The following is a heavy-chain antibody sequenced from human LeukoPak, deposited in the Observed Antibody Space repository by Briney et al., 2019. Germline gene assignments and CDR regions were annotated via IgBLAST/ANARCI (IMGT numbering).Heavy chain of an antibody. CDR1: GYTLTELS. J-gene: IGHJ6*02. D-gene: IGHD1-14*01. CDR3: ATITGTTFRASQGMDV. Sequence: GASVKVSCKFSGYTLTELSMHWVRQAPGKGLDWMGGFDPEDGETIYAQKFQGRVTMTEDTSTDTAYMELSSLRSEDTAVYYCATITGTTFRASQGMDVWGQGTTVTVSS. CDR2: FDPEDGET. V-gene: IGHV1-24*01.